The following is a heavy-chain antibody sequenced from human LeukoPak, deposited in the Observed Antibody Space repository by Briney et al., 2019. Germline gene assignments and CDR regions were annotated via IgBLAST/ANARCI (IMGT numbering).Heavy chain of an antibody. CDR2: TYYSGST. V-gene: IGHV4-39*01. Sequence: SETLSLTCTVSGDSITSSSYYWGWIRQPPGKGLEWIGYTYYSGSTYYNPSLKGRVAISADTAKNQFSLQLSSVTAADTAAYYCATIHWSGGTCYFDYWGQGTRVTVSS. CDR3: ATIHWSGGTCYFDY. J-gene: IGHJ4*02. D-gene: IGHD3-3*01. CDR1: GDSITSSSYY.